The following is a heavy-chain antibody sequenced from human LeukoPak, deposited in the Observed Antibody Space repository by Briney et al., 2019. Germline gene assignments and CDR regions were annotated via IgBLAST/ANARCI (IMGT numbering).Heavy chain of an antibody. CDR3: ARDRGPFVAIDNNWFDP. D-gene: IGHD3-3*02. V-gene: IGHV3-23*01. J-gene: IGHJ5*02. Sequence: GGSLRLSCAASGFNFDDKTMHWVRQVLGKGLEWVSSISGYGDTTYYADSVKGRFTLSRDNSKGTLDLQMFSLRAEDTAVYYCARDRGPFVAIDNNWFDPWGQGTLVTVSS. CDR2: ISGYGDTT. CDR1: GFNFDDKT.